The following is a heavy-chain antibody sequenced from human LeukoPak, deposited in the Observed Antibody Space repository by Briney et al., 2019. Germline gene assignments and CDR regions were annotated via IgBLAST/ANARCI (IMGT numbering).Heavy chain of an antibody. CDR3: ARYGGSNYVGF. Sequence: GGSLRLSCAASGFTFSSYEMNWVRQAPGKGLEWVSYISSSGSTIYYADSVKGRFTISRDNAKNSLYLQMNSLRAEDTAVYYCARYGGSNYVGFWGQGTLVTVSS. CDR2: ISSSGSTI. J-gene: IGHJ4*02. V-gene: IGHV3-48*03. D-gene: IGHD3-10*01. CDR1: GFTFSSYE.